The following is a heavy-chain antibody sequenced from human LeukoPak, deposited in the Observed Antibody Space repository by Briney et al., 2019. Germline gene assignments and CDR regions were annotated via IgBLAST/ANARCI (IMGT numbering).Heavy chain of an antibody. Sequence: ASVKVSCKASGYTFTGYYMHWVRQAPGQGLEWMGWINPNSGGTNYAQKLQGRVTMTRDTSISTAYMELSRLRSDDTAVYYCARVGGTYYYDSSGFGFDYWGQGTLVTVSS. CDR2: INPNSGGT. CDR3: ARVGGTYYYDSSGFGFDY. D-gene: IGHD3-22*01. J-gene: IGHJ4*02. CDR1: GYTFTGYY. V-gene: IGHV1-2*02.